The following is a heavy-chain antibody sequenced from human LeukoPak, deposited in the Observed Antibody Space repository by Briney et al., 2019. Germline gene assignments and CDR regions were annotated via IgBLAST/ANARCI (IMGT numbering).Heavy chain of an antibody. CDR1: GGSISSSSYY. CDR3: ARQINDYNYYYYYMDV. CDR2: IYYSGST. V-gene: IGHV4-39*01. D-gene: IGHD4-11*01. Sequence: PSETLSLTCTVSGGSISSSSYYWGWIRQPPGKGLEWIGSIYYSGSTYYNPSLKSRVTISVDTSKNQFSLKLSSVTAADTAVYYCARQINDYNYYYYYMDVWGKGTTVTVSS. J-gene: IGHJ6*03.